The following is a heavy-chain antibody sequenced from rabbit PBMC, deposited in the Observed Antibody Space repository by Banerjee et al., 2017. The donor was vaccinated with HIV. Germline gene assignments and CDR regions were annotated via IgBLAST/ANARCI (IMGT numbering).Heavy chain of an antibody. D-gene: IGHD6-1*01. J-gene: IGHJ4*01. CDR2: VAAGVSLTS. Sequence: QSLEESGGDLVKPGASLTLTCTASGFSFTYIDYLCWVRQPPGKGPEWIACVAAGVSLTSYYATWAKGRFTISKTSSTTVTLQMTSLTAADTAAYFCVREAGYGGYGDANLWGQGTLVTVS. CDR1: GFSFTYIDY. V-gene: IGHV1S40*01. CDR3: VREAGYGGYGDANL.